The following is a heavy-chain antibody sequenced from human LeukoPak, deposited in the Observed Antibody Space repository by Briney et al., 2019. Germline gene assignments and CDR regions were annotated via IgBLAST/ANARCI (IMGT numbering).Heavy chain of an antibody. CDR1: GFTFGNAW. J-gene: IGHJ6*03. CDR2: IRYDGSNK. D-gene: IGHD2-2*01. CDR3: ATCSSTSCYRYYYYMDV. V-gene: IGHV3-30*02. Sequence: PGGSLRLSCAASGFTFGNAWMSWVRQAPGKGLEWVAFIRYDGSNKYYADSVKGRFTISRDNSKNTLYLQMNSLRAEDTAVYYCATCSSTSCYRYYYYMDVWGKGTTVTVSS.